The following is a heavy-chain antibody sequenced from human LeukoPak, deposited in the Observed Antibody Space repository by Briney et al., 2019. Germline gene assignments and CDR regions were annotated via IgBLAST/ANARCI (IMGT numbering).Heavy chain of an antibody. V-gene: IGHV1-18*01. D-gene: IGHD6-19*01. Sequence: GASVKVSRKASGYTFTSYGISWVRQAPGQGLEWMGWISAYNGNTNYAQKLQGRVTMTTDTSTSTAYMELRSLRSDDTAVYYCARLHEWYSSGWFKDYWGQGTLVTVSS. CDR1: GYTFTSYG. CDR2: ISAYNGNT. CDR3: ARLHEWYSSGWFKDY. J-gene: IGHJ4*02.